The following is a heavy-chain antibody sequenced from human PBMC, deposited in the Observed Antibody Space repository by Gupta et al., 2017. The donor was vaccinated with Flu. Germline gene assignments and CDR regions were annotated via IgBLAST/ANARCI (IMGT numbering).Heavy chain of an antibody. CDR3: ARVEWELLRDDAFDI. CDR2: ISYDGSNK. D-gene: IGHD1-26*01. V-gene: IGHV3-30-3*01. J-gene: IGHJ3*02. Sequence: APGKGLEWVAVISYDGSNKYYADSVKGRFTISRDNSKNTLYLQMNSLRAEDTAVYYCARVEWELLRDDAFDIWGQGTMVTVSS.